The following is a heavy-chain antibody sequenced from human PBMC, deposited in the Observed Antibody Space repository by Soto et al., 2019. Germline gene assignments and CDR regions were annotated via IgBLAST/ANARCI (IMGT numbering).Heavy chain of an antibody. V-gene: IGHV4-59*08. CDR3: ARHNWDYGDYEERGFHAFDI. Sequence: QVQLQESGPGLVKPSETLSLTCTVSGGSISSYYWSWIRQPPGKGLEWIGYIYYSGSTNYNPSLKSRVTISVDTSKNQFSLKLSSVTAADTAVYYCARHNWDYGDYEERGFHAFDIWGQGTMVTVSS. CDR1: GGSISSYY. CDR2: IYYSGST. D-gene: IGHD4-17*01. J-gene: IGHJ3*02.